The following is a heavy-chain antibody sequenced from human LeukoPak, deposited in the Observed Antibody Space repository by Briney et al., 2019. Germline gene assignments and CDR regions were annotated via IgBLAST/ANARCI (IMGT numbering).Heavy chain of an antibody. J-gene: IGHJ6*04. V-gene: IGHV1-69*06. D-gene: IGHD3-9*01. CDR3: ARPYYDILTGYYPIYYGMDV. CDR1: GGTFTSYA. Sequence: GSSVTVSCKASGGTFTSYAISWVRQAPGQGLEWMGAIIPIFGTANYAQKFQGRVTIAADKSTSTAYMELSSLRSEDTAVYYCARPYYDILTGYYPIYYGMDVWGKGTTVTVSS. CDR2: IIPIFGTA.